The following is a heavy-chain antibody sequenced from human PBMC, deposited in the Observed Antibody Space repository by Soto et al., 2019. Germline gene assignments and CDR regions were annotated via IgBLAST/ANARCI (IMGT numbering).Heavy chain of an antibody. D-gene: IGHD5-12*01. Sequence: QVQLVQSGAEVKKPGSSVKVSCKASGGTFSNYPISWVRQAPGQGLEWMGGIIPIFGTVNYAQKFQGRVRITADESTSTAYMELSSLRSEDTAVYYCARGNHRWLQLGYFDLWGRGTLVTVSS. CDR1: GGTFSNYP. V-gene: IGHV1-69*12. CDR3: ARGNHRWLQLGYFDL. CDR2: IIPIFGTV. J-gene: IGHJ2*01.